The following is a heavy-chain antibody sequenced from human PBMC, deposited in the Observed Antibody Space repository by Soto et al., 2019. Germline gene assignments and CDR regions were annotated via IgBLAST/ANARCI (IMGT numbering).Heavy chain of an antibody. D-gene: IGHD6-13*01. CDR3: ARDSTERYSSSWIDP. CDR1: GFTFSSYW. Sequence: PGGSLRLSCAASGFTFSSYWMHWVRQAPGKGLVWVSRINSDGSSTSYADSVKGRFTISRDNAKNTLYLQMNSLRAEDTAVYYCARDSTERYSSSWIDPWGQGTLVTVYS. J-gene: IGHJ5*02. CDR2: INSDGSST. V-gene: IGHV3-74*01.